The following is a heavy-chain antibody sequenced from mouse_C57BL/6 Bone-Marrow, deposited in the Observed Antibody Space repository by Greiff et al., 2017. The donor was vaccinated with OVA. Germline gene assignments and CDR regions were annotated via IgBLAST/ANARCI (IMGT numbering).Heavy chain of an antibody. CDR1: GYTFTDYN. J-gene: IGHJ1*03. D-gene: IGHD1-1*01. CDR3: ARGFITTVVAPHWYFDV. CDR2: INPNNGGT. Sequence: VQLQQSGPELVKPGASVKIPCKASGYTFTDYNMDWVKQSHGKSLEWIGDINPNNGGTIYNQKFKGKATLTVDKCTSTAYMELRSLTSEDTAVYYCARGFITTVVAPHWYFDVWGTGTTVTVSS. V-gene: IGHV1-18*01.